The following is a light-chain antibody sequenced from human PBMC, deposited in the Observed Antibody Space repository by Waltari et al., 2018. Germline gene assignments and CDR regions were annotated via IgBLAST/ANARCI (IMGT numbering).Light chain of an antibody. CDR2: GPS. V-gene: IGKV3-20*01. J-gene: IGKJ5*01. CDR1: QSVSTTS. CDR3: QQYGISPIT. Sequence: EIVLTQSPGTLSLSPGERATLSFRASQSVSTTSLAWYQQKPGQAPRLLIYGPSSRATGIPDRFRGSGSGTDFTLTISRLEPEDFAVYFCQQYGISPITFGQGTRLEIK.